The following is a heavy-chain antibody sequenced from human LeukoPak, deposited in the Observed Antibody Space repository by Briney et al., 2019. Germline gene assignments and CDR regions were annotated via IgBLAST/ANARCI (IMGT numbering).Heavy chain of an antibody. D-gene: IGHD6-13*01. V-gene: IGHV4-34*01. CDR1: GGSFSGYY. J-gene: IGHJ4*02. Sequence: KPSETLSLTCAVYGGSFSGYYWSWIRQPPGKGLEWIGEINHYGSINYNPSLKSRVTISVDTSKNQFSLKLSSVTAADTAVYYCARVGSSSWYVYFDYWGQGTLVTVSS. CDR2: INHYGSI. CDR3: ARVGSSSWYVYFDY.